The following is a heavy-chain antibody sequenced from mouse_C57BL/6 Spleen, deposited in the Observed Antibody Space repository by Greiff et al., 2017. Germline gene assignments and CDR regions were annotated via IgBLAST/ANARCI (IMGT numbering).Heavy chain of an antibody. Sequence: EVQLQQPGPELVKPGASVKLSCKASGYTFTGYYMDWVKQSHGQSLEWIGDINPHNGGTIYNQKFKGKATLTVDKSSSTAYMKLSSLTSEDAAVSSCAAYGYDRDYAMEDWGQGTWVTVSS. J-gene: IGHJ4*01. V-gene: IGHV1-18*01. CDR3: AAYGYDRDYAMED. D-gene: IGHD2-2*01. CDR1: GYTFTGYY. CDR2: INPHNGGT.